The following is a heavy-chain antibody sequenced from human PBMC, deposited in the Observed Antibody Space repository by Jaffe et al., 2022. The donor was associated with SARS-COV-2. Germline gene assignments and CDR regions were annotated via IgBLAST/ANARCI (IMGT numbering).Heavy chain of an antibody. D-gene: IGHD2-21*02. CDR1: GFTFRTQA. CDR2: ITSSGSVT. Sequence: EVSLVESGGGLVQPGGSLRLSCAASGFTFRTQAMTWVRQAPGKGLEWVSSITSSGSVTNYADSVEGRFTISRDNSNNTLYLQMNSLRAEDTAIFYCAKCGPGGGACRLNAFDVWGQGTMVTVSP. V-gene: IGHV3-23*04. CDR3: AKCGPGGGACRLNAFDV. J-gene: IGHJ3*01.